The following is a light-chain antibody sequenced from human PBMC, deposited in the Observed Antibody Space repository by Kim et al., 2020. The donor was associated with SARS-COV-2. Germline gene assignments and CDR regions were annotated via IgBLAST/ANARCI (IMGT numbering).Light chain of an antibody. CDR3: CSYAGTYTWV. CDR1: ISDVAGYNF. CDR2: DVS. V-gene: IGLV2-11*03. Sequence: GRSVTISCTGTISDVAGYNFVSWYQQHPGKGPKLIIFDVSERPSGVPARFSGSKSGTTASLTISGLQADDEADYHCCSYAGTYTWVFGGGTQLTVL. J-gene: IGLJ3*02.